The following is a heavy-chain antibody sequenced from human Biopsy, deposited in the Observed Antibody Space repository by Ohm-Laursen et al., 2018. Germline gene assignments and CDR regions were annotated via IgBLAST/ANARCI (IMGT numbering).Heavy chain of an antibody. J-gene: IGHJ6*02. CDR3: ARATNSTGWPYYYFYGMDV. Sequence: ASVKVSCKASGYKFTSYGMSWVRQAPGQGFEWMGRISGYNGNTNYAQKFQGRITMTIDAATSTGYMDLRSLKSDDTAVYYCARATNSTGWPYYYFYGMDVWGQGTTVTVSS. CDR2: ISGYNGNT. D-gene: IGHD2/OR15-2a*01. V-gene: IGHV1-18*01. CDR1: GYKFTSYG.